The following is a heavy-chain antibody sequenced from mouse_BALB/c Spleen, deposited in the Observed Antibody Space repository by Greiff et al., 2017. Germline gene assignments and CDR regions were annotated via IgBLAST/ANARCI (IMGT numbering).Heavy chain of an antibody. V-gene: IGHV14-4*02. CDR1: GFNIKDYY. Sequence: EVKLVESGAELVRSGASVKLSCTASGFNIKDYYMHWVKQRPEQGLEWIGWIDPENGDTEYAPKFQGKATMTADTSSNTAYLQLSSLTSEDTAVYYCNAWGTTVVATYAMDYWGQGTSVTVSS. CDR3: NAWGTTVVATYAMDY. D-gene: IGHD1-1*01. J-gene: IGHJ4*01. CDR2: IDPENGDT.